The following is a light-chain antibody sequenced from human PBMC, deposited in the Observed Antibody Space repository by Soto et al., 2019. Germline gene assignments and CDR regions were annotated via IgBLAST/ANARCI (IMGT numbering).Light chain of an antibody. V-gene: IGLV1-44*01. CDR2: LND. Sequence: QSVLTQPPSASGTPGQRVTISCSGSSSNIGINTVNWYQQFPGTAPKVLIYLNDQRPSGVPDRFSGSKSGTSASLAISGLQSEYEADYYCSVWDDSLNGVVFGGGTKLTVL. CDR1: SSNIGINT. J-gene: IGLJ3*02. CDR3: SVWDDSLNGVV.